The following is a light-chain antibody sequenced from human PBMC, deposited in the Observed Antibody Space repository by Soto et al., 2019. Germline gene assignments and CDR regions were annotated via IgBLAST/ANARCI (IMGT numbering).Light chain of an antibody. J-gene: IGKJ5*01. CDR2: KAS. CDR1: QTISSW. V-gene: IGKV1-5*03. CDR3: QQDYNLPIT. Sequence: DIQMTQSPSTLSGSVGDRVTITCRASQTISSWLAWYQQKPGKAPKLLIYKASTLKSGVPSRFSGSGSGTEFTLTISSLQPDDFAVYYCQQDYNLPITFGQGTRLEIK.